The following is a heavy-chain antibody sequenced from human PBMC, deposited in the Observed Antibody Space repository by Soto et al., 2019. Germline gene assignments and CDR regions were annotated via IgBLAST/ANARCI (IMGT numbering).Heavy chain of an antibody. CDR1: GGTFSSYT. D-gene: IGHD3-10*01. J-gene: IGHJ5*02. CDR2: IIPILGIA. V-gene: IGHV1-69*08. Sequence: QVQLVQSGAEVKKPGSSVKVSCKASGGTFSSYTISWVRQAPGQGLEWMGRIIPILGIANYAQKFQGRVTITADKSTSTAYMELSSLRSEDTAVYYCARDSGGSGSHGFDPWGQGTLVTVSS. CDR3: ARDSGGSGSHGFDP.